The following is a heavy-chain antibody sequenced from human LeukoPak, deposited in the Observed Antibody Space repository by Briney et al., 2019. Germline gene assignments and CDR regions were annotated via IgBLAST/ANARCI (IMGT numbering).Heavy chain of an antibody. J-gene: IGHJ4*02. D-gene: IGHD3-22*01. CDR3: ARTYDSSGYPSYYFDY. CDR2: IYYSGST. CDR1: GGSISSYY. Sequence: SETLSLTCTLSGGSISSYYWSLIRQHPGKGLEWIGYIYYSGSTNYNPSLKSRVTISVDTSKNQFSLKLSSVTAADTAVYYCARTYDSSGYPSYYFDYWGQGTLVTVSS. V-gene: IGHV4-59*01.